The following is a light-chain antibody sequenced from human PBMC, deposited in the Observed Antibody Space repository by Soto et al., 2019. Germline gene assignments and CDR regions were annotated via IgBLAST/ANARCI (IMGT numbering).Light chain of an antibody. Sequence: DIQMTQSPSTLSASVGDRVTITCRASQSISSWLAWYQQKPEKAPKLLIDDASSLESGFPSRFSGSGSGTEFTLTISSLQTDGFATDDWQQYNSYPWTFGQGTKVEIK. CDR2: DAS. CDR1: QSISSW. CDR3: QQYNSYPWT. V-gene: IGKV1-5*01. J-gene: IGKJ1*01.